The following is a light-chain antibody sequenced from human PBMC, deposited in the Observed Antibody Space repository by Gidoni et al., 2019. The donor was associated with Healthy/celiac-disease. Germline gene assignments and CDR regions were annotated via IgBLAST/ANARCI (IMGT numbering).Light chain of an antibody. CDR1: KLGDKY. V-gene: IGLV3-1*01. J-gene: IGLJ2*01. CDR3: QAWDSSIRV. CDR2: QDS. Sequence: SYELTQPPSVAVSPGQTASITCSGDKLGDKYACWYQQKPGQSPVLVIYQDSKRPSGIPDRFSGSTSGNTATLTISGTQAMDEADYYCQAWDSSIRVFGGGTKLTVL.